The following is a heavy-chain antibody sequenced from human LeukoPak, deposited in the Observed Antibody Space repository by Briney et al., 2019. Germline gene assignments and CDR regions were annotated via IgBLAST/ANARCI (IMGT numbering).Heavy chain of an antibody. Sequence: SETLSLTCAVYGGSFSGYYWSWIRQPPGKGLEWIGEINHSGSTNYNLSLKSRVTISVDTSKNQFSLKLSSVTAADTAVYYCARGGIAAAGWFDPWGQGTLVTVSS. CDR1: GGSFSGYY. V-gene: IGHV4-34*01. J-gene: IGHJ5*02. CDR3: ARGGIAAAGWFDP. CDR2: INHSGST. D-gene: IGHD6-13*01.